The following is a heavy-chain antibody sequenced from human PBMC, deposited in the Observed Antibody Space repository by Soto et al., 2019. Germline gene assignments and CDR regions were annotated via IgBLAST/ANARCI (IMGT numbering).Heavy chain of an antibody. V-gene: IGHV3-48*02. D-gene: IGHD6-19*01. Sequence: EVQLVESGGDLVQPGQSLRLSCAASGFSFSSYSMNWVRQAPGKGLEWISYMSTSKTYIWYADSVKGRFTISRDNAKNSLSLQMNSLRDEDTGVYYGVRDSGWDFDFWGLGTMVTVSS. J-gene: IGHJ3*01. CDR3: VRDSGWDFDF. CDR1: GFSFSSYS. CDR2: MSTSKTYI.